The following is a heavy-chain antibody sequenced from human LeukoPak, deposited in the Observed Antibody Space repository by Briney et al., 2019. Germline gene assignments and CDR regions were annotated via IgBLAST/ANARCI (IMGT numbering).Heavy chain of an antibody. D-gene: IGHD3-3*01. CDR2: INSDARNT. Sequence: PGGSLRLSCAASGFTFSNYWVHWVRQAPGKGLVWVSRINSDARNTNYADSVQGRFTISRDNAKNTLYLQMNSLRVEDTAVYYCASGIGVGDSFDIWGQGTMVTVSS. J-gene: IGHJ3*02. CDR3: ASGIGVGDSFDI. CDR1: GFTFSNYW. V-gene: IGHV3-74*01.